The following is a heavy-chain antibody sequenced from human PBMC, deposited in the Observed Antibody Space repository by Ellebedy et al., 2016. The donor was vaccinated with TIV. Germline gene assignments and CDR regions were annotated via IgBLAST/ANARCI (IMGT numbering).Heavy chain of an antibody. D-gene: IGHD1-14*01. CDR1: GYIFTNFW. J-gene: IGHJ4*02. CDR3: ARLPDTHPDDHYFDY. CDR2: IDPSDSYI. Sequence: PGGSLRLSCKGSGYIFTNFWITWVRQMPGKGLEWMGRIDPSDSYISYSPSFQGHVTISVDKSISTAYLQWSSLKASDTAMYYCARLPDTHPDDHYFDYWGEGTLVTVSS. V-gene: IGHV5-10-1*01.